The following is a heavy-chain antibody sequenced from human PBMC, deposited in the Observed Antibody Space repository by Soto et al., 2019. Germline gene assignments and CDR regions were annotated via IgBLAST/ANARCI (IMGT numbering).Heavy chain of an antibody. CDR3: AVSSGSYYRDLFPTTEI. CDR2: INHSGST. J-gene: IGHJ3*02. CDR1: GGSFSGYY. D-gene: IGHD3-10*01. V-gene: IGHV4-34*01. Sequence: SETLSLTCAVYGGSFSGYYWSWIRQPPGKGLEWIGEINHSGSTNYNPSLKSRVTISVDTSKNQFSLKLSSVTAADTAVYYCAVSSGSYYRDLFPTTEIWGQGTMVTVSS.